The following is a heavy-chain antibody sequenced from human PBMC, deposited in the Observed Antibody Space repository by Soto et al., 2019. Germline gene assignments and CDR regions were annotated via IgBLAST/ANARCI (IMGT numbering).Heavy chain of an antibody. CDR3: AGGAGDGTAPFDY. J-gene: IGHJ4*02. Sequence: QVQLVQSGAEVKKPGSSVKVSCKASGGTFSSYAISWVRQSPGQGLEWMGGIIPIFGTANYAQKLQGSVTITADESTSTAYMELSSLRSEDTEVYYCAGGAGDGTAPFDYWGQGTLVTVSS. CDR2: IIPIFGTA. V-gene: IGHV1-69*01. CDR1: GGTFSSYA. D-gene: IGHD3-16*01.